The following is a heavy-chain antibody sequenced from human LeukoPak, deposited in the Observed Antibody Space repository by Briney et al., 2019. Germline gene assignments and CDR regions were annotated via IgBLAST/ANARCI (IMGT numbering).Heavy chain of an antibody. D-gene: IGHD3-16*02. CDR1: GYTFTSYG. CDR2: ISAYNGNT. CDR3: ARGIRLGELSRPYYFDY. J-gene: IGHJ4*02. Sequence: ASVKVSCKASGYTFTSYGISWVRQAPGQGLERMGWISAYNGNTNYAQKLQGRVTMTTDTSTSTACMELRSLRSDDTAVYYCARGIRLGELSRPYYFDYWGQGTLVTVSS. V-gene: IGHV1-18*01.